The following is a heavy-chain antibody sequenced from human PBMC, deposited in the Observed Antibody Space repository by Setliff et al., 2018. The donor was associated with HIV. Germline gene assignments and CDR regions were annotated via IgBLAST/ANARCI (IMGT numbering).Heavy chain of an antibody. CDR1: GYTFTSYG. V-gene: IGHV1-8*02. D-gene: IGHD1-26*01. CDR3: ARGVGAAGDY. J-gene: IGHJ4*02. Sequence: GASVKVSCKASGYTFTSYGINWVRQATGQGLEWLGWMDPSSAATGYAQKFQGRVTLTRDTSINTAYMELSSLTSDDTAVYYCARGVGAAGDYWGQGTQVTVS. CDR2: MDPSSAAT.